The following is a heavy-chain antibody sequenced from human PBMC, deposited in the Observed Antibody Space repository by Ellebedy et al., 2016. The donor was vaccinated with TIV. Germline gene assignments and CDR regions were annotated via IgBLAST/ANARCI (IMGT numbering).Heavy chain of an antibody. CDR1: GYRFTSYW. CDR3: ATHYGGGGHDGFDI. Sequence: GESLKIPCQGSGYRFTSYWIGWLRQMPGKGLEWMGIIYPGDDDTRYSPSFQGQVTISADKSSSTAYLQWSSLKASDTAMYYCATHYGGGGHDGFDIWGQGTTVIVSS. D-gene: IGHD4-23*01. CDR2: IYPGDDDT. V-gene: IGHV5-51*01. J-gene: IGHJ3*02.